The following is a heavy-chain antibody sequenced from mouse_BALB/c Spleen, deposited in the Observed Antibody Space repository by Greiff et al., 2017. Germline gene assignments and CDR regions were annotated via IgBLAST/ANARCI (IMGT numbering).Heavy chain of an antibody. CDR3: ARQYDYDYAMDY. J-gene: IGHJ4*01. Sequence: EVQLVESGGDLVKPGGSLKLSCAASGFTFSSYGMSWVRQTPDKRLEWVATISSGGSYTYYPDSVKGRFPISRDNAKNTLYLQMSSLKSEDTAMYYCARQYDYDYAMDYWGQGTSVTVSS. CDR1: GFTFSSYG. D-gene: IGHD2-4*01. CDR2: ISSGGSYT. V-gene: IGHV5-6*01.